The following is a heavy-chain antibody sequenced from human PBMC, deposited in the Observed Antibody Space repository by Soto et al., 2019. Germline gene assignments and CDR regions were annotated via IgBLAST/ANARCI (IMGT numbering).Heavy chain of an antibody. D-gene: IGHD1-26*01. V-gene: IGHV1-69*01. CDR2: IIPLSTTA. CDR1: GGSFPDFA. J-gene: IGHJ6*02. Sequence: VQTGPEVKKPGSSVRVSCKASGGSFPDFAVSWVRQAPGKGLEWMGGIIPLSTTANYAQRFQARVTITADVSTNTADMAVTSLTYDDTAVYYCAITPGGSHHALYFMDIWGQGTTVTVSS. CDR3: AITPGGSHHALYFMDI.